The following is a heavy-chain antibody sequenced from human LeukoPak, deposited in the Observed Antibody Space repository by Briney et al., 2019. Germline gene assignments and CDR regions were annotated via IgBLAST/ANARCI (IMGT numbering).Heavy chain of an antibody. V-gene: IGHV5-51*01. CDR3: ARLPGTTSVYYYYGMDV. Sequence: GESLKISCKGSGYSFTSYWIGWVRQMPGKGLEWMGIIYPGDSDTRYSPSFQGQVTISADKSISTAYLQWSSLKASDTAMYYRARLPGTTSVYYYYGMDVWGQGTTVTVSS. CDR1: GYSFTSYW. D-gene: IGHD1-7*01. CDR2: IYPGDSDT. J-gene: IGHJ6*02.